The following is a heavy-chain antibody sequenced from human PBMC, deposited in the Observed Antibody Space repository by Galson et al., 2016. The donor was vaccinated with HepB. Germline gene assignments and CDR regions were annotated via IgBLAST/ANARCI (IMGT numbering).Heavy chain of an antibody. J-gene: IGHJ6*02. Sequence: SLRLSCAASGFTFSEYSMNWVRQAPGKGLEWVSYIASNRRTIYYADSARGRSTISRDNAKNSLYLQMNSLRDEDTAVYYCARDGRRGYDMDVWGQGTTVTVSS. CDR2: IASNRRTI. CDR1: GFTFSEYS. V-gene: IGHV3-48*02. CDR3: ARDGRRGYDMDV.